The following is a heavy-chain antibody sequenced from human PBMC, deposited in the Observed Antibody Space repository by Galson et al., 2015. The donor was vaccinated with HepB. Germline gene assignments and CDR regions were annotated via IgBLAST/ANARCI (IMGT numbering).Heavy chain of an antibody. V-gene: IGHV3-23*01. Sequence: SLRLSCAASGFTFSSYAMSWVRQAPGKGLEWVSAISGSGGSTYYADSVKGRFTISRDSSKNTLYLQMNNLRAEDTAVYYCAREDGFNLRDYFNCWGQGTLVTVSP. J-gene: IGHJ4*02. D-gene: IGHD3-10*01. CDR3: AREDGFNLRDYFNC. CDR1: GFTFSSYA. CDR2: ISGSGGST.